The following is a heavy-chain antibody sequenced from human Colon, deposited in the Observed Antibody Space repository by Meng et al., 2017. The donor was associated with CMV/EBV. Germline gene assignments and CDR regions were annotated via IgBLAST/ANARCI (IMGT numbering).Heavy chain of an antibody. CDR1: GFTFDEYA. CDR3: AKDRRRLGDGFGSTWEGAFDY. Sequence: GESLKISCAASGFTFDEYAMHWVRLVPGKGLEWVSLINWDGSNAQYADFVKGRFTISRDNDRNSVYLTMSNLRPEDTALYFCAKDRRRLGDGFGSTWEGAFDYWGQGTQVIVSS. V-gene: IGHV3-43D*03. CDR2: INWDGSNA. D-gene: IGHD6-13*01. J-gene: IGHJ4*02.